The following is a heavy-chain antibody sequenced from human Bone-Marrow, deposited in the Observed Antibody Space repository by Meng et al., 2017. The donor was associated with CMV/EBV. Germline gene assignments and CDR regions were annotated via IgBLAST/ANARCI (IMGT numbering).Heavy chain of an antibody. V-gene: IGHV4-34*01. Sequence: SETLSRTCAVYGGSFSGYYWSWIRQPPGKGLEWIGEINHSGSTNYNPSLKSRVTISVDTSKNQFSLKLSSVTAADTAVYYCARRGANRIVVVPEFDIWGQGTMVTVSS. CDR1: GGSFSGYY. CDR2: INHSGST. D-gene: IGHD2-2*01. J-gene: IGHJ3*02. CDR3: ARRGANRIVVVPEFDI.